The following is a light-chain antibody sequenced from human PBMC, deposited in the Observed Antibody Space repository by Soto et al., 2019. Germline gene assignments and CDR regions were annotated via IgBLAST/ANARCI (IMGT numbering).Light chain of an antibody. J-gene: IGLJ1*01. CDR2: SNN. Sequence: QSVLTQPPSASGTPGQRVIISCSGSSSHIGSNTVNWYQQLPGTAPKFLIYSNNQRPSGVPDRFSGSKSGTSASLAISGLQSGDEADYYCAAWDDSLNGRYVFGTGTKVTVL. V-gene: IGLV1-44*01. CDR3: AAWDDSLNGRYV. CDR1: SSHIGSNT.